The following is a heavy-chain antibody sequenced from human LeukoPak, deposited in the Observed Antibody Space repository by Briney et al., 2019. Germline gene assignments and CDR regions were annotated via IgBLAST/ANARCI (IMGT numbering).Heavy chain of an antibody. CDR3: ARDSLKVGTYYFDY. Sequence: GGSLRLSCAASGFTFSSYSMNWVRQAPGKGLEWVSSISSSSYIYYADSVKGRFTISRDNSKNTLYLQMNSLRAEDTAVYYCARDSLKVGTYYFDYWGQGTLVTVSS. J-gene: IGHJ4*02. CDR1: GFTFSSYS. V-gene: IGHV3-21*01. CDR2: ISSSSYI. D-gene: IGHD2-21*02.